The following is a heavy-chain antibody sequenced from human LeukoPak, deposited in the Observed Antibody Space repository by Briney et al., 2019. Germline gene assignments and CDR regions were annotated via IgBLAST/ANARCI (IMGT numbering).Heavy chain of an antibody. CDR2: ISSSSSSYI. CDR1: GFTFSSYS. V-gene: IGHV3-21*01. CDR3: AREKAAAATPYYYYGMDV. J-gene: IGHJ6*04. Sequence: GGSLRLSCAASGFTFSSYSMNWVRQAPGKGLEWVSSISSSSSSYIYYADSVKGRFTISRDNAKNSLYLQMNSLRAEDTAVYYCAREKAAAATPYYYYGMDVWGKGTTVTVSS. D-gene: IGHD6-13*01.